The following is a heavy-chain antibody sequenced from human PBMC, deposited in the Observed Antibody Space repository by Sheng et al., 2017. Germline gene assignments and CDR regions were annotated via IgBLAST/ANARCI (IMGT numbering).Heavy chain of an antibody. Sequence: QVQLVESGGGVVQPGRSLRLSCAASGFTFSSYGMHWVRQAPGKGLEWVAVISYDGSNKYYADSVKGRFTISRDNSKNTLYLQMNSLRAEDTAVYYCAKDLTAIALYDAFDIWGQGTMVTVSS. J-gene: IGHJ3*02. V-gene: IGHV3-30*18. CDR3: AKDLTAIALYDAFDI. CDR2: ISYDGSNK. D-gene: IGHD2-21*02. CDR1: GFTFSSYG.